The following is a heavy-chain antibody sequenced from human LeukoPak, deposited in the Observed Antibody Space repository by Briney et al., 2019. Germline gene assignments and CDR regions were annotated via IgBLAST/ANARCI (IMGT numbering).Heavy chain of an antibody. CDR2: IYYSGST. V-gene: IGHV4-39*01. J-gene: IGHJ6*02. CDR3: ANRNWNYEGFDYYYGMDV. D-gene: IGHD1-7*01. Sequence: SETLSLTCTVSGGSTSSSSYYWGWIRQPPGKGLEWIGSIYYSGSTYYNPSLKSRVTISVDTSKNQFSLKLSSVTAADTAVYYCANRNWNYEGFDYYYGMDVWGQGTTVTVSS. CDR1: GGSTSSSSYY.